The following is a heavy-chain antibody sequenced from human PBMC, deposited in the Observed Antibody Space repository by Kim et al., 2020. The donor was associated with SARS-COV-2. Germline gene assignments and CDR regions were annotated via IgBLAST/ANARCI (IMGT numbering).Heavy chain of an antibody. D-gene: IGHD3-10*01. CDR3: ARASGGFDF. J-gene: IGHJ4*02. CDR2: ISRSSTSI. CDR1: GFTFNSYN. V-gene: IGHV3-21*03. Sequence: GGSLRLSCAVSGFTFNSYNMNWVRQAPGKGLEWVSSISRSSTSIYYADSVKGRFTISRDSAKNSLNLQMTSLRVEDTAVYYCARASGGFDFWGQGTLVTVSS.